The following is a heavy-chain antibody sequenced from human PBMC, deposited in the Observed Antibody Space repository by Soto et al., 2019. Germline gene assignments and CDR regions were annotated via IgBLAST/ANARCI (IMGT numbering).Heavy chain of an antibody. Sequence: PSEALSLTCAVYGGSFSCYYWSWIRQPPGKGLEWIGEINHSGSTNYNPSLKSRVTISVDTSKNQFSLKLSSVTAADTAVYYCARGRKYYYDSSGYYYGRAYNWFDPWGQGTLVTVSS. CDR2: INHSGST. CDR1: GGSFSCYY. CDR3: ARGRKYYYDSSGYYYGRAYNWFDP. V-gene: IGHV4-34*01. D-gene: IGHD3-22*01. J-gene: IGHJ5*02.